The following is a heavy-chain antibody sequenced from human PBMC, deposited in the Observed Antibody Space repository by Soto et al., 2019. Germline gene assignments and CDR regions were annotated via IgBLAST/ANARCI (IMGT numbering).Heavy chain of an antibody. V-gene: IGHV1-18*01. CDR2: ISGYNGNT. J-gene: IGHJ3*02. D-gene: IGHD6-19*01. CDR1: GYTFTSSG. Sequence: ASVKVSCKASGYTFTSSGISWLRQSPGQGLEWMGWISGYNGNTNYAQNVQGRVTMTTDTSTSTAYMELRSLRSDDTAVYYCAKVGSSGWRVDDAFDIWGQ. CDR3: AKVGSSGWRVDDAFDI.